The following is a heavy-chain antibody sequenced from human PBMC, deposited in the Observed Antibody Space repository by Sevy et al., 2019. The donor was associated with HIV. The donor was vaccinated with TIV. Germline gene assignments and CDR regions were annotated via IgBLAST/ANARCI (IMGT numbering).Heavy chain of an antibody. J-gene: IGHJ3*02. Sequence: GGSLRLSCAASGFTFSSYWMHWLRQAPGKGLVWVSCINSDGSSTSYADSVKGRFTISRDNAKNTLYLQMNSLRAEDTAVYYCARHLGGDSYDAFDIWGQRTMVTVSS. V-gene: IGHV3-74*01. CDR1: GFTFSSYW. CDR2: INSDGSST. D-gene: IGHD2-21*02. CDR3: ARHLGGDSYDAFDI.